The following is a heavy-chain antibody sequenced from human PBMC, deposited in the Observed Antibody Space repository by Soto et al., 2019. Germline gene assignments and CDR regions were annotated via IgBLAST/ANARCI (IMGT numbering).Heavy chain of an antibody. CDR2: IWFDGSKK. CDR3: ARDRLVPYGYGMDV. J-gene: IGHJ6*02. D-gene: IGHD2-2*01. CDR1: GFTFRSYG. V-gene: IGHV3-33*01. Sequence: PWGSLRLSCAASGFTFRSYGIHWVRQAPGKGLEWVALIWFDGSKKYYVDSVKGRFAVSRDNSKNTLYLQMNSLRVEDTAVYYCARDRLVPYGYGMDVWGQGTTVTVSS.